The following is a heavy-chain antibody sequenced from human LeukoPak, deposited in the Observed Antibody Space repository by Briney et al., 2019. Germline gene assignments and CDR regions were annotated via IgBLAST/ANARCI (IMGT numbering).Heavy chain of an antibody. CDR1: GGSISSYY. CDR3: ARARRIRPFDY. Sequence: SETLSLTCTVSGGSISSYYWSWIRQPPGKGLEWIGYIYYSGSTYYNPSLKSRVTISVDTSKNQFSLKLSSVTAADTAVYYCARARRIRPFDYWGQGTLVTVSS. CDR2: IYYSGST. V-gene: IGHV4-59*12. J-gene: IGHJ4*02.